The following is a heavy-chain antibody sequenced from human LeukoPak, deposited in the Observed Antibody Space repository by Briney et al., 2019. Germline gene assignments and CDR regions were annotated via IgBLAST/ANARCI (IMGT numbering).Heavy chain of an antibody. J-gene: IGHJ4*02. D-gene: IGHD6-13*01. V-gene: IGHV3-21*01. Sequence: GGSLRLSCAASGFTFSSYGMRWVRQAPGEGVGWVSSISSSSSYIYYAGSVKGRFTISRDNAKNSLYLQMNSLRAEDTAVYYCARVIAAAGQFDYWGQGTLVTVSS. CDR2: ISSSSSYI. CDR3: ARVIAAAGQFDY. CDR1: GFTFSSYG.